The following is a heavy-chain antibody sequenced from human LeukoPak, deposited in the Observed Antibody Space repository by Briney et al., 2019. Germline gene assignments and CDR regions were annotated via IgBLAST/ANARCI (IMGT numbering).Heavy chain of an antibody. CDR3: VRPQGKGRDAFDV. CDR1: DDSLSQYF. J-gene: IGHJ3*01. V-gene: IGHV4-4*07. CDR2: IYSSGYT. Sequence: PSETLSLTCSVSDDSLSQYFWVWIRQPTGKQLEWIGRIYSSGYTNYNPSLQSRVSMSLDTSTNQFFLNLTSVTAADTAVYYCVRPQGKGRDAFDVWGLGTMVTVSS.